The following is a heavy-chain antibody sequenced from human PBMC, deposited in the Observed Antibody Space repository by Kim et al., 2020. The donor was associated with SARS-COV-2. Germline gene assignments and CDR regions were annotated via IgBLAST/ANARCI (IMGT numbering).Heavy chain of an antibody. Sequence: SVKGRVTITRDNAKNSLYLQMNGLRDEDTAVYDCARDLGYCSGGSCFPLDYWGQGTLVTVSS. J-gene: IGHJ4*02. V-gene: IGHV3-48*02. CDR3: ARDLGYCSGGSCFPLDY. D-gene: IGHD2-15*01.